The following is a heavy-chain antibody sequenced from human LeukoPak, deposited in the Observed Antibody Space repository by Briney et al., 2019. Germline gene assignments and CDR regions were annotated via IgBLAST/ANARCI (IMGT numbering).Heavy chain of an antibody. CDR2: ISSSGSTI. D-gene: IGHD2-2*01. CDR1: GFTFSDYY. Sequence: PGGSLRLSCAASGFTFSDYYMTWIRQAPGKGLEWVSYISSSGSTIYYADSVKGRFTISRDNTKNSLYLQMNSLRAEDTAVYYCARGQGRYCGSTSCPAFDYWGQGTLVTVSS. CDR3: ARGQGRYCGSTSCPAFDY. J-gene: IGHJ4*02. V-gene: IGHV3-11*04.